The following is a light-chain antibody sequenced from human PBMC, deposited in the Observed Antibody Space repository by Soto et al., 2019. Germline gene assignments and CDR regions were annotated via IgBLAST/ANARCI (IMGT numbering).Light chain of an antibody. J-gene: IGKJ5*01. V-gene: IGKV1-39*01. CDR2: AAS. CDR1: QSISSY. Sequence: DIQMTQSPSSLSPSVGDRVTITCRASQSISSYLNWYQQKPGKAPKLLIYAASSLQSGVPSRFSGSGSGTDFTLTISSLQPEDFATYYCQQSYSTLSITFGQGTRLEIK. CDR3: QQSYSTLSIT.